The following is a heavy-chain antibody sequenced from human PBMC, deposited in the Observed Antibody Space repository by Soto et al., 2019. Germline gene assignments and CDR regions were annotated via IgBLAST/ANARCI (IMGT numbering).Heavy chain of an antibody. Sequence: QVQLVQSGPEAKKPGASVKVSCKASGYKFTNYCFSWVRQAPGQGLEWMGWITPFNGDREYSQKFQGRRTKTTDTYTNTVYMELTTLTSDDTAVYYCARAQGASGTRYEPQLDSWGQGTLVTVSS. J-gene: IGHJ4*02. D-gene: IGHD3-10*01. CDR2: ITPFNGDR. CDR1: GYKFTNYC. CDR3: ARAQGASGTRYEPQLDS. V-gene: IGHV1-18*01.